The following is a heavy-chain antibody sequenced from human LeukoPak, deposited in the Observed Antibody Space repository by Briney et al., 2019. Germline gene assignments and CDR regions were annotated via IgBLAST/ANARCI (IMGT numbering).Heavy chain of an antibody. J-gene: IGHJ4*02. CDR1: GFTFDDYA. CDR2: ISWNSGSI. V-gene: IGHV3-9*03. D-gene: IGHD3-9*01. Sequence: PGGSLRLSCAASGFTFDDYAMHWVRQAPGKGLEWVSGISWNSGSIGYADSVKGRFTISRDNAKNSLYLQMNSLRAEDMALYYCAKGWYDILTGFFDYWGQGTLATVSS. CDR3: AKGWYDILTGFFDY.